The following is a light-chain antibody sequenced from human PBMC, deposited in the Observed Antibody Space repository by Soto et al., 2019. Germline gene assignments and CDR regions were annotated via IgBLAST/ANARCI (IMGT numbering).Light chain of an antibody. CDR1: QSVRSN. Sequence: EIVMTQFPATLSVSPGERATLSCRASQSVRSNLAWYQKKPGQAPRLLIFAASTRATVIPARFRGSGSGTEFTLTISDLQSEDFAVYYCQQYSTWPRTFGQGTKVEIK. CDR3: QQYSTWPRT. J-gene: IGKJ1*01. V-gene: IGKV3-15*01. CDR2: AAS.